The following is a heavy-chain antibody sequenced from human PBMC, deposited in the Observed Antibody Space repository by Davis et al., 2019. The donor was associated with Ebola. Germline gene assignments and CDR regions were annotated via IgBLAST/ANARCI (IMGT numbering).Heavy chain of an antibody. CDR3: RSTVTPH. J-gene: IGHJ4*02. CDR1: GGSFSGYY. D-gene: IGHD4-17*01. CDR2: INHSGST. V-gene: IGHV4-34*01. Sequence: SETLSLTCAVYGGSFSGYYWSWIRQPPGKGLEWIGEINHSGSTNYIPSLKSRVTISVDTSKNQFSLKLSSVTAADTAVYYCRSTVTPHWGQGTLVTVSS.